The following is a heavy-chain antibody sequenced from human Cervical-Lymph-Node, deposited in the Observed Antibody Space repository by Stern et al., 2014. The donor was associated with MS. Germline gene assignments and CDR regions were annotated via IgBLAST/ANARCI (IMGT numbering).Heavy chain of an antibody. CDR1: GFIFVDYG. CDR3: ARAFCTGGVCYSFPFYGMDV. J-gene: IGHJ6*02. D-gene: IGHD2-8*02. V-gene: IGHV3-20*01. CDR2: FNYNGGST. Sequence: VQLVESGGGVVRPGGSRRLSCAAFGFIFVDYGLRWVRQVPGKGPEGVSAFNYNGGSTDYAASVKGRFTISRDNAKKSLYLRMNSLRVEDTAVYHCARAFCTGGVCYSFPFYGMDVWGQGTTVTVSS.